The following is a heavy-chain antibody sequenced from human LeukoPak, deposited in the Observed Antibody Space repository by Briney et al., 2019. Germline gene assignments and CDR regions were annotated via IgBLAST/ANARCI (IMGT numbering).Heavy chain of an antibody. CDR1: GGTFSSYA. CDR3: AVTYFYGSGSYK. D-gene: IGHD3-10*01. J-gene: IGHJ4*02. CDR2: IIPIFGTA. Sequence: SVKVSCKASGGTFSSYAISWVRQAPGQGLEWMGGIIPIFGTANYAQKFQSRVTITADESTSTAYMELSSLRSEDTAVYYCAVTYFYGSGSYKWGQGTLVTVSS. V-gene: IGHV1-69*13.